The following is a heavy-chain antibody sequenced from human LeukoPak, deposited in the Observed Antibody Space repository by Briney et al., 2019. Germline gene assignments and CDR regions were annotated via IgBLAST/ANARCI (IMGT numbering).Heavy chain of an antibody. J-gene: IGHJ4*02. Sequence: SETLSLTCTVAGGSISSGDYYWSWIRQPPGKGLEWIGYIYYSGSTYYNPSHKSRVTISVDTSKNQFSLKLSSVTAADTAVYYCARAIAARPGDFDYWGQGTLVTVSS. D-gene: IGHD6-6*01. CDR2: IYYSGST. CDR1: GGSISSGDYY. CDR3: ARAIAARPGDFDY. V-gene: IGHV4-30-4*01.